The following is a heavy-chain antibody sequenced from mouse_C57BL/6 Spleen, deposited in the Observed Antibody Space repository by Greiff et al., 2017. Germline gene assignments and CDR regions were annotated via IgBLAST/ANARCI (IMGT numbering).Heavy chain of an antibody. Sequence: QVQLKESGAELVRPGSSVKLSCKASGYTFTSYWMDWVKQRPGQGLEWIGNIYPSDSETHYNQKFKDKATLTVDKSSSTAYMQLSSLTSEDSAVYYCAVTGTVPFAYWGQGTLVTVSA. D-gene: IGHD2-1*01. J-gene: IGHJ3*01. CDR2: IYPSDSET. CDR3: AVTGTVPFAY. V-gene: IGHV1-61*01. CDR1: GYTFTSYW.